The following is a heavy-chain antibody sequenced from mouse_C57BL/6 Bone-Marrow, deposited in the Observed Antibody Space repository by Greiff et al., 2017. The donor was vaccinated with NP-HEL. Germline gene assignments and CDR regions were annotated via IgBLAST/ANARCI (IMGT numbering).Heavy chain of an antibody. J-gene: IGHJ3*01. Sequence: VKLLESGAELVKPGASVKISCKASGYAFSSYWMNWVKQRPGKGLEWIGQIYPGDGDTNYNGKFKGKATLTADKSSSTAYMQLSSLTSEDSAVYFCARGEDGYYIAYWGQGTLVTVSA. V-gene: IGHV1-80*01. CDR2: IYPGDGDT. D-gene: IGHD2-3*01. CDR1: GYAFSSYW. CDR3: ARGEDGYYIAY.